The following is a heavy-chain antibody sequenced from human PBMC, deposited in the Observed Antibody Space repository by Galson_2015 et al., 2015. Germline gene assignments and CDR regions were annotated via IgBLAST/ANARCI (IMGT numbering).Heavy chain of an antibody. D-gene: IGHD3-10*01. CDR1: GFTFSGYG. Sequence: SLRLSCAASGFTFSGYGMHWVRQAPGKGLEWVAVIWYDGSNKYYADSVKGRFTISRDNSKNTLYLQMNSLGAEDTAVYYCARGDAFDIWGQGTMVTVSS. CDR3: ARGDAFDI. J-gene: IGHJ3*02. V-gene: IGHV3-33*01. CDR2: IWYDGSNK.